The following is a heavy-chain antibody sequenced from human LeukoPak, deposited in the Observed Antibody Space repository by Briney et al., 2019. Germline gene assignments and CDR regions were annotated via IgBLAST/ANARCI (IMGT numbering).Heavy chain of an antibody. D-gene: IGHD3-22*01. Sequence: GGSLRLSCAASGFTFSSYGMSWVRQAPGKGLEWVSAISGSGGSTYYADSVKGRFTISRDNSKNTLYLQMNSLRAEDTAVYYCAKMYYGVVVTYTDYWGQGTLVTVSS. J-gene: IGHJ4*02. CDR3: AKMYYGVVVTYTDY. CDR2: ISGSGGST. CDR1: GFTFSSYG. V-gene: IGHV3-23*01.